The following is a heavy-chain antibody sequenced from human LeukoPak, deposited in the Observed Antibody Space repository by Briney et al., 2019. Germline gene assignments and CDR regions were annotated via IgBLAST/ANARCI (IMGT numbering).Heavy chain of an antibody. V-gene: IGHV3-21*01. CDR2: ITGSSTSI. J-gene: IGHJ3*02. D-gene: IGHD3-22*01. CDR1: GFTFTNYN. Sequence: PGGSLRLSCAASGFTFTNYNMNWVRQAPGKGLEWVSSITGSSTSIYYADSVKGRFTISRHNAKKSLYLQMNSLRAEDTAVYYCARDPDKTLYYYDGSGFDAFDIWGQGTMVTVSS. CDR3: ARDPDKTLYYYDGSGFDAFDI.